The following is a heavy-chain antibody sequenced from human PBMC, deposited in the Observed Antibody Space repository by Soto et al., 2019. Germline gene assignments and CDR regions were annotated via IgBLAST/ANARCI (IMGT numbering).Heavy chain of an antibody. CDR3: ARDSKNYYDSSGRGRAFDY. V-gene: IGHV1-69*13. J-gene: IGHJ4*02. CDR2: IIPIFGTA. Sequence: RASVKVSCKASGGTFSSYAISWVRQAPGQGLEWMGGIIPIFGTANYAQKFQGRVTITADESTSTAYMELSSLRSEDTAVYYCARDSKNYYDSSGRGRAFDYWGQGTLVTVSS. CDR1: GGTFSSYA. D-gene: IGHD3-22*01.